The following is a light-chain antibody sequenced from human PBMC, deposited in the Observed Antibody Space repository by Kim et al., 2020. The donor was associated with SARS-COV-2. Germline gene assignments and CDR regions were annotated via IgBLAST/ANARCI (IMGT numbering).Light chain of an antibody. CDR1: SSDIGASNH. CDR2: GVS. Sequence: GQSITGSCTASSSDIGASNHVAWYQQNPGKAPKLMIYGVSGRPSGVPDRFSGSKSGNTASLTVSGLQAEDEADYYCSSYAGSNILIFGGGTKLTVL. J-gene: IGLJ2*01. CDR3: SSYAGSNILI. V-gene: IGLV2-8*01.